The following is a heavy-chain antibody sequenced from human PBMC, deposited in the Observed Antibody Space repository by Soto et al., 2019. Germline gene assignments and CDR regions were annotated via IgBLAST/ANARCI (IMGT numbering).Heavy chain of an antibody. J-gene: IGHJ4*02. D-gene: IGHD5-12*01. CDR3: ARGGPELATIGSFDY. Sequence: ASVKVSCKASGYTFTSYGIHWVRQAPGQRLEWMGWINAANGDTKYSPKFQGRVIMTRDTSTSTVYMELNSLRSEDSAVYYCARGGPELATIGSFDYWGQGTLVTVSS. V-gene: IGHV1-3*01. CDR2: INAANGDT. CDR1: GYTFTSYG.